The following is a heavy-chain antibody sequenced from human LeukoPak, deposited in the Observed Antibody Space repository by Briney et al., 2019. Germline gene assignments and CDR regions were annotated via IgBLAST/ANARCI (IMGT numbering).Heavy chain of an antibody. J-gene: IGHJ4*02. Sequence: GGSVKVSCKASGYTFTSYGISWVRHAPGQGLECREWISVYNGNTNYAQKLQGRVTMTTDTSTSTAYMELRSLRSDDTAVYYCAREHYDSSGPAFDYWGQGTLVTVSS. D-gene: IGHD3-22*01. CDR1: GYTFTSYG. CDR2: ISVYNGNT. CDR3: AREHYDSSGPAFDY. V-gene: IGHV1-18*01.